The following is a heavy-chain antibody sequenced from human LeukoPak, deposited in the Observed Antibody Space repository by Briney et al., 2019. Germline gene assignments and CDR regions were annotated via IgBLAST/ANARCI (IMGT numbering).Heavy chain of an antibody. D-gene: IGHD3-10*01. CDR1: SGSTKNDSYY. J-gene: IGHJ3*02. Sequence: SETLSLTCTASSGSTKNDSYYWSWIRQPAGKGLEWIGRIQPSGNTMYNPSLESRVTISIGTSKKEFSLSLSSVTVADTAVYYCASHYSEWGIDAFDIWGQGTVVTVSS. CDR3: ASHYSEWGIDAFDI. V-gene: IGHV4-61*02. CDR2: IQPSGNT.